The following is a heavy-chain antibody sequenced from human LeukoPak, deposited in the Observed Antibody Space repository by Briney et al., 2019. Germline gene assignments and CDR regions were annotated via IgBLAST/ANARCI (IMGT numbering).Heavy chain of an antibody. CDR1: GYTFTSYG. V-gene: IGHV1-18*01. CDR3: ARDRWIVVVPAASNGMDV. CDR2: ISAYNGNT. Sequence: ASVKLSCKASGYTFTSYGISWVRQAPGQGLEWMGWISAYNGNTNYAQKLRGRVTMTTDTSTSTAYMELRSLRSDDTAVYYCARDRWIVVVPAASNGMDVWGQGTTVTVSS. D-gene: IGHD2-2*01. J-gene: IGHJ6*02.